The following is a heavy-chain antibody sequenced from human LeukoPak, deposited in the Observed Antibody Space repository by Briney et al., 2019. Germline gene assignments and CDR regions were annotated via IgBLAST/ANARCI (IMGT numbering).Heavy chain of an antibody. CDR2: FHIRGST. J-gene: IGHJ4*02. D-gene: IGHD6-19*01. Sequence: SETLSLTCTVSGGSIGTYFWGWIRQPAGKGLQWIGRFHIRGSTDYNPSLMSRVSMSVDTSKNQFLLRLRSVTAADTAVYYYVRDGTGDSSGWHLWGQGTLVTVS. CDR3: VRDGTGDSSGWHL. CDR1: GGSIGTYF. V-gene: IGHV4-4*07.